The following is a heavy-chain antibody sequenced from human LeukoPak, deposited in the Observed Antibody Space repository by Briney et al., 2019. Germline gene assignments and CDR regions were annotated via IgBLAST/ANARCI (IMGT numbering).Heavy chain of an antibody. CDR2: IVPIPGIA. Sequence: GSSVKVSCKASGGTFSSYTISWVRQAPGHGLEGRGRIVPIPGIANYAQTFQGRSTNTADKSTSTAYMELSSLRSEDTAVYYCASLGTYYDFWSGYPGWFDPWGQGTLVTVSS. CDR1: GGTFSSYT. CDR3: ASLGTYYDFWSGYPGWFDP. J-gene: IGHJ5*02. V-gene: IGHV1-69*02. D-gene: IGHD3-3*01.